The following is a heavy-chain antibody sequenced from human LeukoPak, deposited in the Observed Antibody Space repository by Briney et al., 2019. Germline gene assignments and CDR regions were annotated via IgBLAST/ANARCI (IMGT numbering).Heavy chain of an antibody. CDR3: ATGIHDSSGYRAEYFQH. CDR1: GYTLTELS. CDR2: FDPEDGET. V-gene: IGHV1-24*01. J-gene: IGHJ1*01. Sequence: ASVRVSCKVSGYTLTELSMHWVRQAPGKGLEWMGGFDPEDGETIYAQKFQGRVTMTEDTSTDTAYMDLSSPRSEDTAVYYCATGIHDSSGYRAEYFQHWGQGTLVTVSS. D-gene: IGHD3-22*01.